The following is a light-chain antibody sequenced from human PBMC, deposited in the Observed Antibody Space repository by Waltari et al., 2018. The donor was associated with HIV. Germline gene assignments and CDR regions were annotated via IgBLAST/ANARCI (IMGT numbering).Light chain of an antibody. J-gene: IGLJ2*01. CDR2: YDT. V-gene: IGLV3-21*04. Sequence: SYVLTQPPSVSVAPGKTARITCGGNNIGGKSVHWYQQKSGQAPVLVIYYDTDRSSGIPERFAGSNSGNTATLTISRGEAGDEADYYCQLWDHSGDHPIFGGGTKLTVL. CDR1: NIGGKS. CDR3: QLWDHSGDHPI.